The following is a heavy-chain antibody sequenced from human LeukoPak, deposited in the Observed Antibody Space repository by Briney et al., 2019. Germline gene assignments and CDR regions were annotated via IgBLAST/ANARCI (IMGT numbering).Heavy chain of an antibody. CDR1: GFTFSSYD. V-gene: IGHV3-13*01. D-gene: IGHD1-26*01. CDR3: TREFCGSRAACAGGSYYEG. J-gene: IGHJ2*01. CDR2: IGVAGHT. Sequence: PGGSLRLSCAASGFTFSSYDFHWVGQAPGKGLEWVSAIGVAGHTYYADSVKARFTISRENAANSLYLQMHSLRAGDTALYYCTREFCGSRAACAGGSYYEGRGRGTLVTVSS.